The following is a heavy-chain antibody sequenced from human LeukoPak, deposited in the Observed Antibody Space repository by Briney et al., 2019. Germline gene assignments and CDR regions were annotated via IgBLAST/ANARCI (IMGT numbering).Heavy chain of an antibody. J-gene: IGHJ6*03. Sequence: SETLSLTCTVSGGSISSYYWSWIRQPPGKGLEWIGYIYYSGSTNYNPSLKSRVTISVDKSKNQFSLKLSSVTAADTAMYYCARGRGSYGYSYYYYMDVWGKGTTVTVSS. CDR1: GGSISSYY. CDR2: IYYSGST. D-gene: IGHD5-18*01. CDR3: ARGRGSYGYSYYYYMDV. V-gene: IGHV4-59*12.